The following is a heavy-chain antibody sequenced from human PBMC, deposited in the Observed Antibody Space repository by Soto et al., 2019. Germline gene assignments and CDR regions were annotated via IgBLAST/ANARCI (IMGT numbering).Heavy chain of an antibody. CDR1: GGSISSSNW. CDR2: IYHSGST. CDR3: ARFRFLEWFDAFDI. V-gene: IGHV4-4*02. Sequence: SETLSLTCAVSGGSISSSNWWSWVRQPPGKGLEWIGEIYHSGSTNYNPSLKSRVTISVDKSKNQFSLKLSSVTAADTAVYYCARFRFLEWFDAFDIWGQGTRGTVS. J-gene: IGHJ3*02. D-gene: IGHD3-3*01.